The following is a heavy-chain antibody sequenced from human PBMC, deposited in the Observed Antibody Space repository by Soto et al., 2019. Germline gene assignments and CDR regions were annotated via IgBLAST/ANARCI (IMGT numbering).Heavy chain of an antibody. D-gene: IGHD3-3*01. CDR1: GSTFSNYA. J-gene: IGHJ4*02. V-gene: IGHV3-23*01. CDR2: ISGRGGST. CDR3: AKEEGTYDYETSAYYFNY. Sequence: GGSLRLFCTASGSTFSNYAMSWVRQAPDKGLEWVSAISGRGGSTYYADSVKGRFTISRDNSKNMLFLQMCSLRAEDTALYYCAKEEGTYDYETSAYYFNYWSRRSQVTVAS.